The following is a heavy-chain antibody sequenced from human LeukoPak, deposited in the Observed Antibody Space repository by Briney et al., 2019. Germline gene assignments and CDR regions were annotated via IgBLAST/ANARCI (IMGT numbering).Heavy chain of an antibody. V-gene: IGHV3-23*01. CDR3: AKGPSRDAYNFLVY. CDR1: GSTVSSYA. Sequence: GGSLRLSCATSGSTVSSYAMSWSRQAPGKGQKKVSAISGSGVSTYYADSVKGRFTISRDNSKNTLYLQLNSLRAEDTAVYYCAKGPSRDAYNFLVYWGQGTLVTVSS. CDR2: ISGSGVST. D-gene: IGHD5-24*01. J-gene: IGHJ4*02.